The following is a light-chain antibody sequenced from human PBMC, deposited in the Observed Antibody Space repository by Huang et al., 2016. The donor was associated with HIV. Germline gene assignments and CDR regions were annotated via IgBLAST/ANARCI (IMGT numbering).Light chain of an antibody. Sequence: DIQMTQSPSALSPSVGDRVTITCRASQGISNSLAWYQQKPGKAPKLLLHATSRLESGVPARVGCSGDGTDYTLTISSLQPDDFATYYCQQYYSTPTFGQGTKVEIK. J-gene: IGKJ1*01. CDR2: ATS. V-gene: IGKV1-NL1*01. CDR3: QQYYSTPT. CDR1: QGISNS.